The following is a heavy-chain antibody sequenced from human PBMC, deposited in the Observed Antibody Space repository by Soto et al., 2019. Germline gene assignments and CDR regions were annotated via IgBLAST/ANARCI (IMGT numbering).Heavy chain of an antibody. CDR2: IKQDGSEK. Sequence: GGSLRLSCAASGFTFSSYLMSWVRQAPGKGLEWVGNIKQDGSEKYYVDPVKGRFTISRDNAKNALYLQMNSLRAEDTAVYYCAKDGAMGAFDIWGQGTMVTVSS. CDR3: AKDGAMGAFDI. CDR1: GFTFSSYL. J-gene: IGHJ3*02. D-gene: IGHD3-16*01. V-gene: IGHV3-7*01.